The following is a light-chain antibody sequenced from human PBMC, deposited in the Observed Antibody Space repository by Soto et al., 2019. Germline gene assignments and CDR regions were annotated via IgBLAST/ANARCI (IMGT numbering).Light chain of an antibody. CDR3: QQFGSSLPHT. Sequence: EIVMTQSPGTLSLSPGERATISCRASQVIGSRYLAWYHQKSGQAPRLLIYGASSRATGIPDRFSGSGSGTDFTLTISRLEPEYFGVYYCQQFGSSLPHTFGQGTKLEIK. V-gene: IGKV3-20*01. CDR1: QVIGSRY. J-gene: IGKJ2*01. CDR2: GAS.